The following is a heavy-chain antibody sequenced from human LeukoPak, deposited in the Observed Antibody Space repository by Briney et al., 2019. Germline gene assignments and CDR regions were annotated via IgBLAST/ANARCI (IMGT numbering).Heavy chain of an antibody. CDR1: GGSFSGYY. CDR2: INHSGST. J-gene: IGHJ4*02. V-gene: IGHV4-34*01. CDR3: ARGRVWGLVRGVKYDY. D-gene: IGHD3-10*01. Sequence: SETLSLTCAVYGGSFSGYYGSWIRQPPGKGLEWIGEINHSGSTNYNPSLKSRVTISVDTSKNQFSLKLSSVTAADTAVYYCARGRVWGLVRGVKYDYWGQGTLVTVSS.